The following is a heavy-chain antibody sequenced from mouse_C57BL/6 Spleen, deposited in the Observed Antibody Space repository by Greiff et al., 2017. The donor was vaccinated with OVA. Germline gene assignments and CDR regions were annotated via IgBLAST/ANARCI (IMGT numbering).Heavy chain of an antibody. Sequence: VQLQQSGPELVKPGASVKISCKASGYSFTDYNMHWVKQSNGKSLEWIGVINPNYGTTSYNQKFQGKATLTVDQSSTTAYMQLNSLTSEDSAVYYCASTTTVVADWYFDVWGTGTTVTVSS. J-gene: IGHJ1*03. V-gene: IGHV1-39*01. CDR3: ASTTTVVADWYFDV. CDR1: GYSFTDYN. CDR2: INPNYGTT. D-gene: IGHD1-1*01.